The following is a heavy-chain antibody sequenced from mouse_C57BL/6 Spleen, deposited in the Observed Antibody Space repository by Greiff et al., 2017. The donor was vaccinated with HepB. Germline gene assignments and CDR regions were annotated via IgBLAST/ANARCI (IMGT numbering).Heavy chain of an antibody. Sequence: QVQLQQPGAELVRPGTSVKLSCKASGYTFTSYWMHWVKQRPGQGLEWIGVIDPSDSYTNYNQKFKGKATLTVDTSSSTAYMQLSSLTSEDSAVYYCAYGRGYAMDYWGQGTSVTVSS. CDR2: IDPSDSYT. J-gene: IGHJ4*01. V-gene: IGHV1-59*01. CDR3: AYGRGYAMDY. D-gene: IGHD1-1*01. CDR1: GYTFTSYW.